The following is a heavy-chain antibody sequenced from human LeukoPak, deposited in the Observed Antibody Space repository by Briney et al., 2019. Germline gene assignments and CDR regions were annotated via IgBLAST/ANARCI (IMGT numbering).Heavy chain of an antibody. J-gene: IGHJ3*02. D-gene: IGHD3-22*01. CDR2: IYYSGST. CDR3: ARLPLHYYDSSAHLGLRAFDI. Sequence: SETLSLTCTVSGGSISSYYWSWIRQPPGKGLEWIGYIYYSGSTNYNPSLKSRVTISVDTSKNQFSLKLSSVTAADTAVYYCARLPLHYYDSSAHLGLRAFDIWGQRTMVTVSS. CDR1: GGSISSYY. V-gene: IGHV4-59*08.